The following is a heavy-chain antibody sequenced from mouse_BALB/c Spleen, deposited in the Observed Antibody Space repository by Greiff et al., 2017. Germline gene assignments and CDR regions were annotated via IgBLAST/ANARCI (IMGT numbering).Heavy chain of an antibody. Sequence: VQLVESGAELVRPGTSVKVSCKASGYAFTNYLIEWVKQRPGQGLEWIGVINPGSGGTNYNEKFKGKATLTADKSSSTAYMQLSSLTSDDSAVYFCARSFTTVVEDYFDYWGQGTTRTVSS. V-gene: IGHV1-54*01. CDR3: ARSFTTVVEDYFDY. D-gene: IGHD1-1*01. CDR1: GYAFTNYL. CDR2: INPGSGGT. J-gene: IGHJ2*01.